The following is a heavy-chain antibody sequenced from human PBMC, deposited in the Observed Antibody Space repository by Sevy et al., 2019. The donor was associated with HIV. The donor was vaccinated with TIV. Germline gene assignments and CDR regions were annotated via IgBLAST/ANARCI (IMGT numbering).Heavy chain of an antibody. V-gene: IGHV3-33*01. D-gene: IGHD2-21*02. CDR1: GFIFRYG. J-gene: IGHJ4*02. CDR2: IFNDGKTK. CDR3: ARESGSDWYLDY. Sequence: GGSLRLSCKASGFIFRYGVHWVRQAPGKGLEWVASIFNDGKTKYYGDPVKGRFTISRDDSKNTLYLQMGSLRAEDTAVYYCARESGSDWYLDYWGQGTLVTVSS.